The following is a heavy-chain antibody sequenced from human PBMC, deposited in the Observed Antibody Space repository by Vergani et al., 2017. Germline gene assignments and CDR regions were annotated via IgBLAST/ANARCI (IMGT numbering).Heavy chain of an antibody. D-gene: IGHD4-17*01. CDR1: NDSVSNTFYY. Sequence: QVQLQESGPGLVKPSETLSLTCTVSNDSVSNTFYYWGWIRQTPGKGLEWIGSIYYSGSTYYNPSLESRVTMSVDTSKSQFSLKLTSVTAADTALYYCAIHDYALEGWFDPWGQGTLVTVSS. CDR3: AIHDYALEGWFDP. CDR2: IYYSGST. J-gene: IGHJ5*02. V-gene: IGHV4-39*01.